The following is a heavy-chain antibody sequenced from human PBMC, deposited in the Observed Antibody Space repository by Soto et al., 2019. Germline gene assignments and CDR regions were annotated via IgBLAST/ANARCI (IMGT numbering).Heavy chain of an antibody. CDR1: WFTVSSNY. CDR3: ARVGYYYYGMEF. CDR2: IYSGSST. V-gene: IGHV3-53*01. Sequence: GGSLRRSCAASWFTVSSNYMSWVRQAAGEGLEWVSVIYSGSSTYYADSVKGRFTISRDNSKNTLYLQMNSLRAEDTAVYYCARVGYYYYGMEFWAQGTTVTFSS. J-gene: IGHJ6*02.